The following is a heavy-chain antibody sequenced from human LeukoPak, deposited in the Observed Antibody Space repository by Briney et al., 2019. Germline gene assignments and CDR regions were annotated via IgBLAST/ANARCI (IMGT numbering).Heavy chain of an antibody. Sequence: LTGGSLRLSCAASGFTLSTYDMHWVRQGPGKGLEWVAAVGTSGHTFYPDSVKGQFTISRENARNSVHLQVNSLRAGDTAVYYCVRSFYGDHPYWGQGTLVTVSS. CDR1: GFTLSTYD. V-gene: IGHV3-13*01. D-gene: IGHD4-17*01. CDR2: VGTSGHT. J-gene: IGHJ4*02. CDR3: VRSFYGDHPY.